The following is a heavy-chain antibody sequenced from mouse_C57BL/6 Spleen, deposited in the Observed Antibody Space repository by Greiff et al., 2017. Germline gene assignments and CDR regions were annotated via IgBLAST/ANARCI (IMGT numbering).Heavy chain of an antibody. CDR3: AKIGYGAMDY. Sequence: VQRVESGPGLVQPSQSLSITCTASGFPLTSYGVHWVRQFPGKGLEWLGVIWRGGSTDYNAAFMSRQSIAKDNSKSQVFLKMNSLQADDTAIYYCAKIGYGAMDYWGQGTSVTVSS. CDR2: IWRGGST. V-gene: IGHV2-5*01. CDR1: GFPLTSYG. D-gene: IGHD2-2*01. J-gene: IGHJ4*01.